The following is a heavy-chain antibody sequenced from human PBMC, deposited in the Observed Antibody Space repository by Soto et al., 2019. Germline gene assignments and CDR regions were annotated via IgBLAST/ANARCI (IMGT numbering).Heavy chain of an antibody. CDR1: GGTFSSYA. V-gene: IGHV1-69*06. J-gene: IGHJ6*02. CDR3: ASVAASPFYYYYGMDV. Sequence: SVKVSCRASGGTFSSYAISWVRQAPGQGLEWMGGIIPIFGTANYAQKFQGRVTITADKSTSTAYMELSSLRSEDTAVYYCASVAASPFYYYYGMDVWGQGTTVTVSS. CDR2: IIPIFGTA. D-gene: IGHD6-6*01.